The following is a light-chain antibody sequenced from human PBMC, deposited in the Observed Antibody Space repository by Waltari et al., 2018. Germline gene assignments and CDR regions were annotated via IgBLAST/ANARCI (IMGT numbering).Light chain of an antibody. CDR2: GND. CDR3: GTWDNTLSAV. CDR1: TSNIGNNY. Sequence: QSVLTHPPSVSAAPGQKVTISCPGSTSNIGNNYVPWYQQFPGAAPKVLIYGNDKRATGIPDRFSGSKSGTSATLDITGLQTGDEADYYCGTWDNTLSAVFGGGTKVTVL. J-gene: IGLJ2*01. V-gene: IGLV1-51*02.